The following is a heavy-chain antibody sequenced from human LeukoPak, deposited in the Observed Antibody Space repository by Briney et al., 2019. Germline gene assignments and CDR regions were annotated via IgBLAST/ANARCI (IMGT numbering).Heavy chain of an antibody. V-gene: IGHV5-51*01. J-gene: IGHJ4*02. CDR3: ARMFFVSSGYQAFDY. Sequence: GEALKISCWGAGCRFTSYWIGWGRQMPGKGLEWMGIIYPGDSDTRYSPSFQGQVTISADKSISPAYLQWSSLKASDTAMYYCARMFFVSSGYQAFDYWGQGTLVTVSS. CDR2: IYPGDSDT. CDR1: GCRFTSYW. D-gene: IGHD3-22*01.